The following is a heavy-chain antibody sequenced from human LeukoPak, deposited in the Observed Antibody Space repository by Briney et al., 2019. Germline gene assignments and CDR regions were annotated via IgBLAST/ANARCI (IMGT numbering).Heavy chain of an antibody. Sequence: EASVKVSCKSSGGTFSSNGISWLRQAPGQDLEWMGGIIPIFGTTDYAQKFQGRVTITADEARSTAYMELSSLRSEDTAVYYCARRLLYCSSTSCYGYWGQGTLVTVSS. V-gene: IGHV1-69*01. CDR1: GGTFSSNG. CDR3: ARRLLYCSSTSCYGY. CDR2: IIPIFGTT. D-gene: IGHD2-2*01. J-gene: IGHJ4*02.